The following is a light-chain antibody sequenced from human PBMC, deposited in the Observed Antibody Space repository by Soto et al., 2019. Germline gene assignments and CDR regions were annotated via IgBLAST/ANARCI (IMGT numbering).Light chain of an antibody. CDR2: QVT. J-gene: IGLJ1*01. CDR3: SSYTDSSNYV. Sequence: QSVLTQPASVSGSPGQSITISCTGTSSDLAIYNYVSWYQQQPGKAPKLMIYQVTNRPSGVSNRFSGSRSGNTASLTISGLQAEAEADYYCSSYTDSSNYVFGTGTKLTV. V-gene: IGLV2-14*01. CDR1: SSDLAIYNY.